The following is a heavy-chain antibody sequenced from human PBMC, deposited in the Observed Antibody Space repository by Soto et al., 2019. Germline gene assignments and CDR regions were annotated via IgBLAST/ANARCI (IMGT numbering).Heavy chain of an antibody. J-gene: IGHJ5*02. CDR1: GYTFTSRY. CDR2: INPSDGTT. CDR3: ARDLGGKLSAP. V-gene: IGHV1-46*01. D-gene: IGHD2-15*01. Sequence: ASVKVSCKASGYTFTSRYMHWVRQAPGQGLEWMGIINPSDGTTNYAQKFQGRVTMTRDKSTSTVYMELSNLRSEDRAVYYCARDLGGKLSAPWGQGTLVTVSS.